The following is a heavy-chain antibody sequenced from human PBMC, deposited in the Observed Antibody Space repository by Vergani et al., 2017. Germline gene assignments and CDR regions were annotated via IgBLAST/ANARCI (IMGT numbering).Heavy chain of an antibody. Sequence: EVQPVESGGGLVKPGGSLRLSCTTSGFTFSSAWMSWVRQAPGKGLEWVGRIKSKTDGGTTDYAAPVKGRFTISRDNSKNMVYIQMNSLRPEDTAVYYCVKGKGTFENWGQGTLVTVSS. CDR2: IKSKTDGGTT. J-gene: IGHJ4*02. D-gene: IGHD1-7*01. CDR3: VKGKGTFEN. CDR1: GFTFSSAW. V-gene: IGHV3-15*01.